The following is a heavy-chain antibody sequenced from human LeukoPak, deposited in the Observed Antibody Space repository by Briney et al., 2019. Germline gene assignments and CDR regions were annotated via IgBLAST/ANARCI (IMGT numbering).Heavy chain of an antibody. Sequence: GGSPRLSCAASGFTFSSYGMHWVRQAPGKGLEWVAVIWYDGSNKYYADSVKGRFTISRDNSKNTLYLQMNSLRAEDTAVYYCARDLSSEQLAEFGFDYWGQGTLVTVSS. CDR2: IWYDGSNK. J-gene: IGHJ4*02. CDR3: ARDLSSEQLAEFGFDY. V-gene: IGHV3-33*01. D-gene: IGHD6-6*01. CDR1: GFTFSSYG.